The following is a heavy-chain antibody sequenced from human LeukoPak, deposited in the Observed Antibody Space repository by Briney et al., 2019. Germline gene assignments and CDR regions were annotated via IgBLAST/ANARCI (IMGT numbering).Heavy chain of an antibody. CDR1: GFTFSSYW. J-gene: IGHJ4*02. CDR2: IKQDGSEK. Sequence: GGSLRLSCAASGFTFSSYWMSWVRQAPGKGLEWVANIKQDGSEKYYVDSVKGRFTISRDNAKNSLYLQMNSLRAEDTAVYYCAREGYSGQQLVLDYWGQGTLVTVSS. D-gene: IGHD6-13*01. CDR3: AREGYSGQQLVLDY. V-gene: IGHV3-7*01.